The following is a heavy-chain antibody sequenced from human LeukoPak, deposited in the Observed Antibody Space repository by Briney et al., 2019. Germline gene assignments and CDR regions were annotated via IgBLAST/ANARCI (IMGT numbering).Heavy chain of an antibody. D-gene: IGHD3-22*01. V-gene: IGHV4-34*01. CDR1: GFTFSDYY. CDR2: INHSGST. CDR3: ARVSPFYYDSSGYPDY. Sequence: PGGSLRLSCAASGFTFSDYYMSWIRQAPGKGLEWIGEINHSGSTNYNPSLKSRVTISVDTSKNQFSLKLSSVTAADTAVYYCARVSPFYYDSSGYPDYWGQGTLVTVSS. J-gene: IGHJ4*02.